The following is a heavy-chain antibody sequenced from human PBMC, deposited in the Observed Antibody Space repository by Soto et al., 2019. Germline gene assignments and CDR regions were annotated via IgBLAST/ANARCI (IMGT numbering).Heavy chain of an antibody. CDR3: ARARRAVATFWAFDI. J-gene: IGHJ3*02. V-gene: IGHV3-21*01. Sequence: GGSLRLSCAASGFTFSSYSMNWVRQAPGKGLEWVSSISGSSSYIYYADSVKGRFTISRDNAKNSLYLQMNSLRAEDTAVYYCARARRAVATFWAFDIWGQGTMVTVSS. D-gene: IGHD6-19*01. CDR2: ISGSSSYI. CDR1: GFTFSSYS.